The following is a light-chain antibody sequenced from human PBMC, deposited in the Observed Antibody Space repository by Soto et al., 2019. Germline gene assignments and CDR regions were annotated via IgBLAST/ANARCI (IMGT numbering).Light chain of an antibody. V-gene: IGKV1-39*01. CDR1: QSIGKH. J-gene: IGKJ1*01. Sequence: DIQMNISLSFLSAYVGDRVTITCRASQSIGKHLNWYQQKPGKAPKLLIYAASSLQSGVPSRFSGSGSGTDFTLTIISLQPEDFTPYYCQLSYCTPWTFGQGGIVDIK. CDR2: AAS. CDR3: QLSYCTPWT.